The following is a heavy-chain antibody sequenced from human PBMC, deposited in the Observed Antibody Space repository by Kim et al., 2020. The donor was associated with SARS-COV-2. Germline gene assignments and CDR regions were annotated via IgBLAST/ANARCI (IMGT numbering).Heavy chain of an antibody. D-gene: IGHD3-10*01. CDR3: AREASYRYYGSGSYSFSQH. J-gene: IGHJ1*01. CDR1: GFTFSSYA. V-gene: IGHV3-30*04. Sequence: GGSLRLSCAASGFTFSSYAMHWVRQAPGKGLEWVAVISYDGSNKYYADSVKGRFTISRDNSKNTLYLQMNSLRAEDTAVYYCAREASYRYYGSGSYSFSQHWGQGTLVTVSS. CDR2: ISYDGSNK.